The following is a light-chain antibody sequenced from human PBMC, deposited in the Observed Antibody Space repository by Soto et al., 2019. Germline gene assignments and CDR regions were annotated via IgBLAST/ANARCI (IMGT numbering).Light chain of an antibody. CDR1: QSVSIH. CDR3: QQRSNWPPTWT. V-gene: IGKV3-11*01. J-gene: IGKJ1*01. Sequence: EIVLTQSPATLSLSPGERATLSCRASQSVSIHLAWYQQKPGQAPRLLIYGASTRATGIPARFSGSGSGTDFTLTISSLEPEDFAVYYCQQRSNWPPTWTFGQGTKVDIK. CDR2: GAS.